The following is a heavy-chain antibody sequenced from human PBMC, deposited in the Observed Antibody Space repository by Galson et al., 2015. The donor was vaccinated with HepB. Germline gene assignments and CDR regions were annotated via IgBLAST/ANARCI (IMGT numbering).Heavy chain of an antibody. Sequence: SLRLSCAASGFTFEDYAMHWVRQVPGKGLEWVSGISWNSDFTGYADSVRGRFTIPRDNAKYSLYLQMNSLRADDTALYYCAQDLTYYYGSGSYFVGMDVWGQGTTVTVSS. CDR1: GFTFEDYA. V-gene: IGHV3-9*01. CDR3: AQDLTYYYGSGSYFVGMDV. J-gene: IGHJ6*02. CDR2: ISWNSDFT. D-gene: IGHD3-10*01.